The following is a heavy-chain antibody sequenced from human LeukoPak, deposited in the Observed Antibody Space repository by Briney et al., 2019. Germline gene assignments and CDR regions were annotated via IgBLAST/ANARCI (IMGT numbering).Heavy chain of an antibody. CDR2: ITISGHTK. Sequence: GGSLRLSCAASGFDLSTYEMNWVRQAPGKGLEWIADITISGHTKNYADSVKGRFTISRDNARTPLYLQMNSLRVEDTGVYYCARGDPHADLWGQGTLVTVPS. V-gene: IGHV3-48*03. CDR3: ARGDPHADL. J-gene: IGHJ5*02. CDR1: GFDLSTYE.